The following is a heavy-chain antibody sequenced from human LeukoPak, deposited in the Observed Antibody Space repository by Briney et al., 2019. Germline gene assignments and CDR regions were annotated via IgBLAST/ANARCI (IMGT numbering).Heavy chain of an antibody. Sequence: ASVKVSCKASGYTFTGYYMHWVRQAPGQGREWMGWINPNSGGTNYAQKFQGWVTMTRDTYISTAYMELSRLRSDDTAVYYCAREAEGGYFDYWGQGTLVTVSS. V-gene: IGHV1-2*04. CDR1: GYTFTGYY. CDR3: AREAEGGYFDY. J-gene: IGHJ4*02. CDR2: INPNSGGT. D-gene: IGHD3-16*01.